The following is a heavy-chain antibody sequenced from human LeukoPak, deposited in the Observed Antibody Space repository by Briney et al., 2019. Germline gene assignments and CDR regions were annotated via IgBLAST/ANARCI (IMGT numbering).Heavy chain of an antibody. D-gene: IGHD3-22*01. CDR3: ARSPAVAYYYDSSGIKGGGYFDY. CDR1: GGSISSYY. CDR2: IYTSGST. Sequence: SETLSLTCTVSGGSISSYYWSWIRQPPGKGLEWIGYIYTSGSTNYNPSLKSRVTISVDTSKNQFSLKLSSVTAADTAVYYCARSPAVAYYYDSSGIKGGGYFDYWGQGTLVTVSS. V-gene: IGHV4-4*09. J-gene: IGHJ4*02.